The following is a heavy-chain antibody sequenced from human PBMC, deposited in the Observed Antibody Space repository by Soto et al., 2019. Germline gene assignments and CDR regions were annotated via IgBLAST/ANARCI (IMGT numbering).Heavy chain of an antibody. J-gene: IGHJ4*02. V-gene: IGHV4-34*01. D-gene: IGHD5-18*01. CDR3: ARRYGSCFDY. CDR2: INHSGST. CDR1: GGTFSGTY. Sequence: SETLRFRCGATGGTFSGTYWTGTRQPPGTGLEWIGEINHSGSTNYNPSLKSRVTISVDTSKNQFSLKLTSVTAADTAVYYCARRYGSCFDYWGQGTLVTVS.